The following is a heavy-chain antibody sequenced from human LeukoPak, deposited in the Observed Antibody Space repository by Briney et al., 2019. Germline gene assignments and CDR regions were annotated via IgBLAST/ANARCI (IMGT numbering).Heavy chain of an antibody. Sequence: GGSLRLSCAASGFTFSSYGMHWVRQAPGKGLEWVAVISYDGSNKYYADSVKGRFTISRDNSKNTLYLQMNSLRAEDTAVYYCAGSSPSLGYYGKDVWGQGTTVTVSS. CDR1: GFTFSSYG. J-gene: IGHJ6*02. CDR3: AGSSPSLGYYGKDV. V-gene: IGHV3-30*03. D-gene: IGHD6-6*01. CDR2: ISYDGSNK.